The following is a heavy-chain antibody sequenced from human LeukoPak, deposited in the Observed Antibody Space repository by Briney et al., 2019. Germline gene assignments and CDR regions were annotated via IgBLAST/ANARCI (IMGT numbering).Heavy chain of an antibody. CDR3: ARHYYDSSGYYGIFDY. CDR2: IYYSGST. D-gene: IGHD3-22*01. Sequence: SETLSLTCTVSGGSISSSSYYWGWLRQPPGKGLEWIGSIYYSGSTYYNPSLKSRVTISVDTSKNQFSLKLSSVTAADTAVYYCARHYYDSSGYYGIFDYWGQGTLVTVSS. CDR1: GGSISSSSYY. V-gene: IGHV4-39*07. J-gene: IGHJ4*02.